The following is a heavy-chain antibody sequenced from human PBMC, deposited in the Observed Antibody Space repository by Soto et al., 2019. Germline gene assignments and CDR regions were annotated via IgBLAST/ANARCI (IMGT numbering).Heavy chain of an antibody. Sequence: QLQLQESGPGLVKPSETLSLTCTVSGGSISSSSYYWGWIRQPPGKGLEWIGSIYYSGSTYYNPSLKSRVTISVDTSKNQFSLKLSSVTAADTAVYYCARIHCISTSCIFDPWGQGTLVTVSS. J-gene: IGHJ5*02. CDR1: GGSISSSSYY. D-gene: IGHD2-2*01. CDR3: ARIHCISTSCIFDP. CDR2: IYYSGST. V-gene: IGHV4-39*01.